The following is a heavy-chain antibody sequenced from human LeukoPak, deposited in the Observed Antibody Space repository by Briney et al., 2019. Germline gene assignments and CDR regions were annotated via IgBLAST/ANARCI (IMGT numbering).Heavy chain of an antibody. CDR2: IIPILGIA. D-gene: IGHD3-22*01. V-gene: IGHV1-69*04. CDR3: AREVAPPYYYDSSGYFV. J-gene: IGHJ4*02. Sequence: VASVTVSCKASGGTFRSYAISWVRQAPGQGLEWMGRIIPILGIANYAQTFQGRVTITADKSTSTAYMELSSLRSEDTAVYYCAREVAPPYYYDSSGYFVWGQGTLVTVSS. CDR1: GGTFRSYA.